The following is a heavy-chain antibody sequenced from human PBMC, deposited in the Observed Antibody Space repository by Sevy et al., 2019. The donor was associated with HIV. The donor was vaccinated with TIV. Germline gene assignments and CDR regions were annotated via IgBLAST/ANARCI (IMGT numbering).Heavy chain of an antibody. V-gene: IGHV3-33*01. CDR2: IWYDGSNK. CDR1: GFTFSSYG. CDR3: ARDYSNYGVFDY. Sequence: GGSLGLSCAASGFTFSSYGMHGVRQAPGKGLEWVAVIWYDGSNKYYADSVKGRFTISRDNSKNMLYLQMNSLRAEDTAVYYCARDYSNYGVFDYWGQGTLVTVSS. J-gene: IGHJ4*02. D-gene: IGHD4-4*01.